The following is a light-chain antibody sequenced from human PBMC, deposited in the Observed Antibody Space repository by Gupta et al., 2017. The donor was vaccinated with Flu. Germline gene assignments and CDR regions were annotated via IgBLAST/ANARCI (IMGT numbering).Light chain of an antibody. J-gene: IGLJ1*01. CDR3: NSRDSTDNHV. V-gene: IGLV3-19*01. CDR1: SLRSSY. CDR2: GKN. Sequence: SSELTQDPAVSVALGQTVRITCQGDSLRSSYASWYQQKPGQAPVLVIYGKNNRPAGIPGRFSGSSSGNTASLTVTGAQAEDAADYYCNSRDSTDNHVFGTGTKVTVL.